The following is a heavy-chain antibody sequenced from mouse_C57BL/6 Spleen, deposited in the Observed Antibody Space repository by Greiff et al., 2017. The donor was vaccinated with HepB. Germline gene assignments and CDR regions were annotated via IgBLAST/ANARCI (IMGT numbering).Heavy chain of an antibody. D-gene: IGHD1-1*01. Sequence: GGGLVQPKGSLKLSCAAPGFTFITYAMHWVRQAPGKGLEWAARIRSKSSNYATYYVDSVKDRFTISRDDSQSILYLQMNNLKSEDTAMYYCVRGTRISYLYAMDYWGQGTSVTVSS. CDR3: VRGTRISYLYAMDY. J-gene: IGHJ4*01. V-gene: IGHV10-3*01. CDR2: IRSKSSNYAT. CDR1: GFTFITYA.